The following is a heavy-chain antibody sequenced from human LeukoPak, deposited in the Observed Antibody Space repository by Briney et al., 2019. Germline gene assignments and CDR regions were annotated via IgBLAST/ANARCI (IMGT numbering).Heavy chain of an antibody. J-gene: IGHJ4*02. CDR2: INTNTGNP. CDR1: GYTFTSYA. CDR3: ARDADSSGYYAPGDY. Sequence: GASVKVSCKASGYTFTSYAMNWVRQAPGQGLEWMGWINTNTGNPTYAQGFTGRFVLSLDTSVSTAYLQISSLKAEDTAVYYCARDADSSGYYAPGDYWGQGTLVTVSS. D-gene: IGHD3-22*01. V-gene: IGHV7-4-1*02.